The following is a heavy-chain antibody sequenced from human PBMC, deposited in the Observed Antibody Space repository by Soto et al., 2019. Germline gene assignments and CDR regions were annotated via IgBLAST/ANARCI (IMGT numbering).Heavy chain of an antibody. CDR2: IYPGDSDT. CDR1: GYSFTSYW. J-gene: IGHJ5*02. D-gene: IGHD3-10*01. Sequence: GESLKISCKGSGYSFTSYWIGWVRQMPGKGLEWMGIIYPGDSDTRYSPSFQGQVTISADKSINTAYLQWSSLKASDTAMYYCARHTYYYGSVHNWFDPWGQGTLVTVSS. CDR3: ARHTYYYGSVHNWFDP. V-gene: IGHV5-51*01.